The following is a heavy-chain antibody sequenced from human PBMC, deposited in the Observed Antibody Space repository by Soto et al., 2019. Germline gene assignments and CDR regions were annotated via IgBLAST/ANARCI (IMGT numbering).Heavy chain of an antibody. CDR2: IIPIFGTA. D-gene: IGHD3-22*01. V-gene: IGHV1-69*01. Sequence: QVQLVQSGAEVKKPGSSVKVSSKASGGTFSSYAISWVRQAPGQGLEWMGGIIPIFGTANYAQKFQGRVTITADESTSTGYMELSSLRSEDTAVYYCASFLSAEDSSGYFDYWGQGTLVTVSS. J-gene: IGHJ4*02. CDR1: GGTFSSYA. CDR3: ASFLSAEDSSGYFDY.